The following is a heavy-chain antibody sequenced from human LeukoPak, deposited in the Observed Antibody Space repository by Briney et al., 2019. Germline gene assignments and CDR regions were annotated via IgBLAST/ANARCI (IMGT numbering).Heavy chain of an antibody. CDR3: TTDPGGTHFDWLLLSAFDI. CDR2: IRSKAYRGTT. CDR1: GFTFGDHA. V-gene: IGHV3-49*04. J-gene: IGHJ3*02. D-gene: IGHD3-9*01. Sequence: PGGSLRLSCTASGFTFGDHAMSWVRQAPGKGLEWVGFIRSKAYRGTTDYAAPVKGRFTISRDDSKNTLYLQMNSLKTEDTAVYYCTTDPGGTHFDWLLLSAFDIWGQGTMVTVSS.